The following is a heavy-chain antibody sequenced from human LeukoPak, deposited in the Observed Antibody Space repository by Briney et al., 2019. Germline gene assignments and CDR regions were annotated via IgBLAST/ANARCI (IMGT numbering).Heavy chain of an antibody. J-gene: IGHJ6*03. CDR3: ARSSGWYHRGPDYYYYYMDV. D-gene: IGHD6-19*01. Sequence: PGGSLRLSCAASGFTFSSHSMNWVRQAPGKGLEWVSSISSSSSYIYYADSVKGRFTISRDNAKNSLYLQMHSLRAEDTAIYYCARSSGWYHRGPDYYYYYMDVWGKGTTVTVSS. CDR2: ISSSSSYI. CDR1: GFTFSSHS. V-gene: IGHV3-21*01.